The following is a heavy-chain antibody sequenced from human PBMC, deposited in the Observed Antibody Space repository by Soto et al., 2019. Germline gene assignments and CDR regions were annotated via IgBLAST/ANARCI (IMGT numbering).Heavy chain of an antibody. Sequence: RLSCAASGFTFSSYSMNWVRQAPGKGLEWVSSISSSSSYIYYADSVKGRFTISRDNAKNSLYLQMNSLRAEDTAVYYCARDFYDFWSGYYSNYYGMAVSGQGTTVTDSS. CDR3: ARDFYDFWSGYYSNYYGMAV. J-gene: IGHJ6*02. CDR2: ISSSSSYI. V-gene: IGHV3-21*01. CDR1: GFTFSSYS. D-gene: IGHD3-3*01.